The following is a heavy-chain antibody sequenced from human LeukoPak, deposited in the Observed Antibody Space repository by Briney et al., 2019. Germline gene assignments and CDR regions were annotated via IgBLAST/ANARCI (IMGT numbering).Heavy chain of an antibody. V-gene: IGHV4-39*07. J-gene: IGHJ6*02. CDR3: ARDIPEELLWFGEEGMDV. CDR2: IYYSGST. CDR1: GGSINSYTYY. D-gene: IGHD3-10*01. Sequence: SETLSLTCTASGGSINSYTYYWGWIRQPPGRGLEWVGSIYYSGSTYYNPSLKSRVTISVDTSKNQFSLKLSSVTAADTAVYYCARDIPEELLWFGEEGMDVWGQGTTVTVSS.